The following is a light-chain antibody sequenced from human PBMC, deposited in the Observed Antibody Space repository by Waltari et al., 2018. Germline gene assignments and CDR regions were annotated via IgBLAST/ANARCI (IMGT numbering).Light chain of an antibody. J-gene: IGLJ3*02. CDR1: SSDIGAYNY. CDR2: DVS. Sequence: QSALTQPASVSGSPGQSITISCAGGSSDIGAYNYVSWYQHHPGKAPKVLIYDVSNRPAGFSNRFAGSKSANTASLTISGLQADDEALYYGSSYTTSGTFGVVFGGGTKLTVL. CDR3: SSYTTSGTFGVV. V-gene: IGLV2-14*03.